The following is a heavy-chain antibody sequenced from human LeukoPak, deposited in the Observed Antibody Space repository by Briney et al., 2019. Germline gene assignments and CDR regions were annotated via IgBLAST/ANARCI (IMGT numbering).Heavy chain of an antibody. D-gene: IGHD1-20*01. J-gene: IGHJ3*02. V-gene: IGHV3-7*01. CDR3: ARESRITGTTTSGFDI. CDR1: GFSFRNYA. CDR2: IKRDGRDK. Sequence: LPGGSLRLSCVASGFSFRNYAIHWVRQAPGKGLEWVANIKRDGRDKNSVDSVKGRFTISRDNAKNSMFLQMNSLRVEDTAVYYCARESRITGTTTSGFDIWGQGTMVTVSS.